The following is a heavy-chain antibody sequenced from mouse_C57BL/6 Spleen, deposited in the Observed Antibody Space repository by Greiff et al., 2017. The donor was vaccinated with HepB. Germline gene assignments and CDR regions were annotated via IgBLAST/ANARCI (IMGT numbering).Heavy chain of an antibody. Sequence: QVQLQQPGAELVKPGASVKLSCKASGYTFTSYWMHWVKQRPGQGLEWIGMIHPNSGSTNYNEKFKSKATLTVDKSSSTAYMQLSSLTSEDSAVYYCARSTSYGNYVGWYFDVWGTGTTVTVSS. CDR3: ARSTSYGNYVGWYFDV. V-gene: IGHV1-64*01. CDR2: IHPNSGST. D-gene: IGHD2-10*01. CDR1: GYTFTSYW. J-gene: IGHJ1*03.